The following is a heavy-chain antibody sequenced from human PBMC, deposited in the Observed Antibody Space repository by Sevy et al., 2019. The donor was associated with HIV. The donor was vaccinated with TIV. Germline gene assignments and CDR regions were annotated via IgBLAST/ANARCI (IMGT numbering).Heavy chain of an antibody. CDR1: GFTFSNYA. J-gene: IGHJ4*02. CDR3: GCRGSSGYYIEYYFDY. V-gene: IGHV3-23*01. CDR2: VSGTGRNT. D-gene: IGHD6-19*01. Sequence: GGSLRLSCVASGFTFSNYAMNWVRQAPGPGLEWDSTVSGTGRNTFYVDSVKGHLPISRDNSKNTLYLQMINLGAEDTAMYYCGCRGSSGYYIEYYFDYWGQGTLVTVSS.